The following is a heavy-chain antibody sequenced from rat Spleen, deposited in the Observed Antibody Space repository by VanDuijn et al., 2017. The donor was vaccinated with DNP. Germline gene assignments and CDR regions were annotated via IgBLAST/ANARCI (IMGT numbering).Heavy chain of an antibody. J-gene: IGHJ2*01. Sequence: EVQLVESGGDLVQPGESLKLSCVASGFTFSYYWMTWIRQVPGKGLEWIASITSGRGATSYPDSVKGRFTISRDDAKNTLFLQMNSLRSEDTATYYCTRGVYYGSSWAFDYWGQGVMVTVSS. V-gene: IGHV5-31*01. CDR2: ITSGRGAT. CDR1: GFTFSYYW. CDR3: TRGVYYGSSWAFDY. D-gene: IGHD1-6*01.